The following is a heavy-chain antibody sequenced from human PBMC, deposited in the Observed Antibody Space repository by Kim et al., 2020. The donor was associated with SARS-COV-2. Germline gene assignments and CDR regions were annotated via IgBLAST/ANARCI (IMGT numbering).Heavy chain of an antibody. CDR3: AKATSRTCIGRTCYPFDY. CDR2: FSGGIDTK. J-gene: IGHJ4*02. D-gene: IGHD2-15*01. V-gene: IGHV3-23*01. CDR1: GFTFSTYA. Sequence: GGSLRLSCAASGFTFSTYAMSWVRQTPRKGLELVSTFSGGIDTKYYADSVKGRFTISRDNSENTLYLQMNSLRAEDTAVYYCAKATSRTCIGRTCYPFDYWGQGTLVTDSS.